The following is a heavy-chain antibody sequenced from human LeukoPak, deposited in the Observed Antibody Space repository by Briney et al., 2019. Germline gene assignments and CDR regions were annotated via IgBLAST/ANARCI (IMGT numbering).Heavy chain of an antibody. CDR2: ISYDGSNK. D-gene: IGHD5-18*01. CDR1: GFTFSSYA. V-gene: IGHV3-30*04. CDR3: ARDSGYSYGSDY. J-gene: IGHJ4*02. Sequence: GGSLRLSCAASGFTFSSYAMHWVRQAPGKGLEWATVISYDGSNKYYADSVKGRFTISRDNSKNTLYLQMNSLRAEDTAVYYCARDSGYSYGSDYWGQGTLVTVSS.